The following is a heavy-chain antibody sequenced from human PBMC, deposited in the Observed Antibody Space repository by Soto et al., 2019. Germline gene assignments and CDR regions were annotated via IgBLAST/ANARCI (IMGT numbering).Heavy chain of an antibody. CDR2: IKEDGGVK. V-gene: IGHV3-7*04. J-gene: IGHJ3*02. CDR3: ARDPGSSAFDI. D-gene: IGHD2-2*01. Sequence: EVQLVESGGGVVQPGGSLRLSCAASGFTFSTYWMSWVRHAPGKGPEFVANIKEDGGVKNYVDSVRGRFTISRDNAKNSVYLQMTSLRSEDTAVYYCARDPGSSAFDIWGQGAVVTVSS. CDR1: GFTFSTYW.